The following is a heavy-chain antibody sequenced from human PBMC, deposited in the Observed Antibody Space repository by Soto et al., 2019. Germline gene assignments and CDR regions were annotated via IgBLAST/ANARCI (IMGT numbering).Heavy chain of an antibody. V-gene: IGHV1-69*13. J-gene: IGHJ3*02. Sequence: ASVKVSCKASGGTFSSYAISWVRQAPGQVLEWMGGIIPIFGTANYAQKFQGRVTITADESTSTAYMELSSLRSEDTAVYYCARARITMIVVVIIDAFDIWGQGTMVTVSS. D-gene: IGHD3-22*01. CDR2: IIPIFGTA. CDR3: ARARITMIVVVIIDAFDI. CDR1: GGTFSSYA.